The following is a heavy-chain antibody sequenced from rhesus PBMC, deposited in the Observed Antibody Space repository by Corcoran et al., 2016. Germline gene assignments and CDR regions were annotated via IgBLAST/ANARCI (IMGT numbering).Heavy chain of an antibody. Sequence: QLQLQESGPGLVKPSETLSLTCAVSGGSISSNYWSWLRQPPGKGLEWIGRISGSGGSTDYNPSLKSAVTISTDTSKNQVSLKLSSVTAADSAVYYCARDLTIVVVFECFDYWGQGVLVTVSS. CDR1: GGSISSNY. CDR3: ARDLTIVVVFECFDY. CDR2: ISGSGGST. V-gene: IGHV4-173*01. J-gene: IGHJ4*01. D-gene: IGHD3-16*01.